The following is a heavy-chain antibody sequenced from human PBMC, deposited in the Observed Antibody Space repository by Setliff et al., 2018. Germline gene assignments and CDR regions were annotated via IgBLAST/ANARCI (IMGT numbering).Heavy chain of an antibody. J-gene: IGHJ6*02. D-gene: IGHD3-3*01. Sequence: SETLSLTCTVSGGSISSGTYYWSWIRQPAGKGLEWIGRIFTSGGTDYNPSLKSRVTISVDTSKNQFSLNLSSVTAADTAVYYCARAFTYYNFWSGYGYGMDVWGQGTTVTVSS. CDR2: IFTSGGT. CDR1: GGSISSGTYY. V-gene: IGHV4-61*02. CDR3: ARAFTYYNFWSGYGYGMDV.